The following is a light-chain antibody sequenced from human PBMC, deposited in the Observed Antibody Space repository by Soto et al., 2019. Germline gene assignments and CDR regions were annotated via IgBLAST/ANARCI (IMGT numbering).Light chain of an antibody. CDR3: QQYNNWRT. V-gene: IGKV3-15*01. Sequence: EILLTQSPATMSVSPVERATLSCRASQSVSSNLAWYQQTPGQTPRLLIYGASTMATGIPARFSGSGSGTEFTLTISILQSEDFAVYCCQQYNNWRTFGQGTKVDIK. CDR1: QSVSSN. CDR2: GAS. J-gene: IGKJ1*01.